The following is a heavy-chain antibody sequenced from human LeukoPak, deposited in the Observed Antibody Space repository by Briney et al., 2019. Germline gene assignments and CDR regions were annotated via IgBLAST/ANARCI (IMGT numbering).Heavy chain of an antibody. Sequence: GESLKISCKGSGYRLTSYWIGWVAQIPGKGLEWMGILFPGDSDTRYSPSFQGQVTISADKSISTAYLQWSSLKASDTAMYYCARGYCSSTSCYYFDYWGQGTLVTVSS. V-gene: IGHV5-51*01. CDR3: ARGYCSSTSCYYFDY. D-gene: IGHD2-2*01. CDR2: LFPGDSDT. J-gene: IGHJ4*02. CDR1: GYRLTSYW.